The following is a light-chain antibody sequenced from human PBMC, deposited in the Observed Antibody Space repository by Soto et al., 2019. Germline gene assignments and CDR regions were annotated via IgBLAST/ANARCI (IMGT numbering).Light chain of an antibody. Sequence: QSVLTQPPSVSGAPGQRVTISCTGSRSNIGAGSDVHWYQQLPGTAPKLLIYGNSNRPSGVPDRFSGSKSGTSASLAITGLQAEDEADYYCQSYDSSLSGSVFGGGTTLTVL. CDR3: QSYDSSLSGSV. V-gene: IGLV1-40*01. J-gene: IGLJ2*01. CDR2: GNS. CDR1: RSNIGAGSD.